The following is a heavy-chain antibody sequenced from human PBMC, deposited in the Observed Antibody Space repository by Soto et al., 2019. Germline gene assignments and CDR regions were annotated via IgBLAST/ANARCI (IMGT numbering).Heavy chain of an antibody. J-gene: IGHJ4*02. CDR2: FNPANRNT. Sequence: QVQLVQSGAEVKRPGTSVKVSCKVSGYTFTNYGINWVRQAPGQGLEWVGWFNPANRNTNYAQKFQDRVPMTTDTSTNTAYMELRGLRSDDTAVYYCARVRFGDPFDFWGQGTLVTVSS. D-gene: IGHD2-21*02. CDR3: ARVRFGDPFDF. V-gene: IGHV1-18*01. CDR1: GYTFTNYG.